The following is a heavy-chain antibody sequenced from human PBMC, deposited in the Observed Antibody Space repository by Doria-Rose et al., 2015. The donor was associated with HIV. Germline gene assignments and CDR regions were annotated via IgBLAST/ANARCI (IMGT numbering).Heavy chain of an antibody. V-gene: IGHV2-26*01. CDR1: GVSLSSPGMG. Sequence: QVQLVQSGPVLVKPTETLTLTCTVSGVSLSSPGMGVSWIRQPPGKALEWLANFSSDDESSYKTSLKSRLTIARGTSKSQVIVTMTDMDPVDTATYYCARIKSSRWYHKYYFDFWGQGTLVIVSA. D-gene: IGHD6-13*01. J-gene: IGHJ4*02. CDR2: FSSDDES. CDR3: ARIKSSRWYHKYYFDF.